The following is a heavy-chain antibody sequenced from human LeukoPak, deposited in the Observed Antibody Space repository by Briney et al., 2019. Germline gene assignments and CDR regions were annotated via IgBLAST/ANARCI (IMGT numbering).Heavy chain of an antibody. CDR2: IYYSGST. J-gene: IGHJ4*02. CDR1: GGSISSYY. CDR3: ARDYNDGSGSYYDY. Sequence: SETLSLTCTVSGGSISSYYWSWIRQPPGKGLEWIGHIYYSGSTNYNPSLKSRVTISVDTSKNQFSLKLSSVTAADTAVYYCARDYNDGSGSYYDYWGQGTLVTVSS. D-gene: IGHD3-10*01. V-gene: IGHV4-59*01.